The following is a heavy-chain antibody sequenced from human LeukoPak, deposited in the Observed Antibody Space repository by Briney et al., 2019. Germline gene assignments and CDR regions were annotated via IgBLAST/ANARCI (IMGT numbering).Heavy chain of an antibody. V-gene: IGHV3-30*02. CDR3: AKDSVGVVVTAILSGYFDL. CDR2: IRYDGSNK. D-gene: IGHD2-21*02. Sequence: PGGSLRLSCAASGFTFSSYAMSWVRQAPGKGLEWVAFIRYDGSNKYYADSVKGRFTISRDNSKNTLYLQMNSLRAEDTAVYYCAKDSVGVVVTAILSGYFDLWGRGTLVTVSS. J-gene: IGHJ2*01. CDR1: GFTFSSYA.